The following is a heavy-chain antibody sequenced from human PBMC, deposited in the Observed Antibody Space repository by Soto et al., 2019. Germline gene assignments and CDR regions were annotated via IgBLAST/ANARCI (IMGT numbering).Heavy chain of an antibody. CDR2: ISGSGGST. CDR3: ARRLYDSSGPYFDY. J-gene: IGHJ4*02. Sequence: PGGSLRLSCAASGFTFSSYAMSWVRQAPGKGLEWVSAISGSGGSTYYADSVKGRFTISRDNSKNTLYLQMNSLRAEDTAVYYCARRLYDSSGPYFDYWGQGTLVTVSS. D-gene: IGHD3-22*01. V-gene: IGHV3-23*01. CDR1: GFTFSSYA.